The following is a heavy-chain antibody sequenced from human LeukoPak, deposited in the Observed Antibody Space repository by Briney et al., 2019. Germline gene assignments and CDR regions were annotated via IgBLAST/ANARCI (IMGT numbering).Heavy chain of an antibody. Sequence: PGGSLGLSCAASGFTFSSFAMSWVRQAPGKGLEWVSSISGSGESTYYADYVKGRFTVSRDNSKNTPNLQLNSLRAEDTAVYYCAKDAIGQYRPYYFDCWGQGTLVTVSS. V-gene: IGHV3-23*01. CDR1: GFTFSSFA. J-gene: IGHJ4*02. CDR2: ISGSGEST. D-gene: IGHD3-16*02. CDR3: AKDAIGQYRPYYFDC.